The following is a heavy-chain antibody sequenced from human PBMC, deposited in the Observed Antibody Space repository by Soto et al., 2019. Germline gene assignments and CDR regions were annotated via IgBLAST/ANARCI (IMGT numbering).Heavy chain of an antibody. CDR1: GGTFSSFG. J-gene: IGHJ1*01. V-gene: IGHV1-69*13. CDR3: AREGSGYNF. D-gene: IGHD5-12*01. Sequence: SVKVSCKASGGTFSSFGISWVRQAPGQGLEWMGGIIPVFGRPNYAQRFRGRLTITADESTNTCYMEMIDLESEDTAVYYCAREGSGYNFWGQGTQVTVSS. CDR2: IIPVFGRP.